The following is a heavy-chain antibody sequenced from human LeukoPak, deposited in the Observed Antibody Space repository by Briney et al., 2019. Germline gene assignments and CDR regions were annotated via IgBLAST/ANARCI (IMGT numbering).Heavy chain of an antibody. CDR1: VYTFTVYY. CDR3: GGDVDHYDSTGKGLVDF. J-gene: IGHJ3*01. D-gene: IGHD3-22*01. V-gene: IGHV1-2*02. Sequence: ASVNVSCKASVYTFTVYYIHWVRQAPGQGLEWMGWINPNGGGTNYAQKFQGRVTMTRDTSISTAYMELSRLRSDDAAVYYCGGDVDHYDSTGKGLVDFWGQGTMVTVSA. CDR2: INPNGGGT.